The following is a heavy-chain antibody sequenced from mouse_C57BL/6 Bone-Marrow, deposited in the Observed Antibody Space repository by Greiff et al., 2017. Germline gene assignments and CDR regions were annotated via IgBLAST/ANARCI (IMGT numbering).Heavy chain of an antibody. V-gene: IGHV7-1*01. CDR1: GFTFSDFY. D-gene: IGHD4-1*01. CDR2: SRNKANDYTT. CDR3: ARENWDGYFDV. J-gene: IGHJ1*03. Sequence: EVQLVESGGGLVQSGRSLRLSCATSGFTFSDFYMEWVRQAPGKGLEWIAASRNKANDYTTEYSASVKGRFIVSRDTSQSILYLQMNALRAEDTAIYYCARENWDGYFDVWGTGTTVTVSS.